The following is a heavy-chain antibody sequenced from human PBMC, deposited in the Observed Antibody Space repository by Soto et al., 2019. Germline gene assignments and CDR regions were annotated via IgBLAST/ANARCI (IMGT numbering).Heavy chain of an antibody. CDR1: GYTFTSYD. D-gene: IGHD3-10*01. J-gene: IGHJ4*02. CDR2: MNPNSGNT. CDR3: ARGYYYGSGSSPDY. Sequence: QVQLVQSGAEVKKPGASVKVSCKASGYTFTSYDINWVRQATGQGLEWMGWMNPNSGNTGYAQKFQGRVTMSRNTSISTAYMELTRLIAEGTAVYYCARGYYYGSGSSPDYWGQGALVTVSS. V-gene: IGHV1-8*01.